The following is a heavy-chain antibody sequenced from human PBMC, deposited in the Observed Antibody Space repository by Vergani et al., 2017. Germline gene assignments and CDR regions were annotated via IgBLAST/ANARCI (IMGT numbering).Heavy chain of an antibody. D-gene: IGHD2-21*02. Sequence: QLQLQESGPGLVKPSETLCLTCTVSGGFISSSSYYWGCIRQPPGKGLEWIGSIYYSGSTYYNPSLKSRVTISVDTSKNQFSLKLSSVTAADTAVYYCARHLAYXGGDCYPYYYGMDVWGQGTTVTVSS. J-gene: IGHJ6*02. CDR3: ARHLAYXGGDCYPYYYGMDV. CDR1: GGFISSSSYY. CDR2: IYYSGST. V-gene: IGHV4-39*01.